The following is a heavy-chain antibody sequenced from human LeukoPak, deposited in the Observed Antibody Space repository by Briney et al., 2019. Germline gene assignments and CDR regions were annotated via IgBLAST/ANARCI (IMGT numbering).Heavy chain of an antibody. CDR1: GGTFSSYA. J-gene: IGHJ6*02. CDR2: IIPILGIA. V-gene: IGHV1-69*04. Sequence: ASVKVSCKASGGTFSSYAISWVRQAPGQGLEWMGRIIPILGIANYAQKFQGRVTITADKSTSTAYMELSSLRSEDTAVYYRARDEDSSGYYYYYYGMDVWGQGTTVTVSS. CDR3: ARDEDSSGYYYYYYGMDV. D-gene: IGHD3-22*01.